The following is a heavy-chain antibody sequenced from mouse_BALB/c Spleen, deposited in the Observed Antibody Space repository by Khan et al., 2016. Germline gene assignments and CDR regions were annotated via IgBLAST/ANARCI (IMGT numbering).Heavy chain of an antibody. CDR2: INPDSSTI. CDR3: ESTCCYFDV. J-gene: IGHJ1*01. V-gene: IGHV4-1*02. Sequence: EVKLLESGGGLVQPGGSLKLSCAASGFDFSRYWMSWVRQAPGKGLEWIGEINPDSSTINYTPSLKDKFIISRDNAKNTLYLQMSKLTSEDTALYYCESTCCYFDVWGAGTTVTVSS. CDR1: GFDFSRYW.